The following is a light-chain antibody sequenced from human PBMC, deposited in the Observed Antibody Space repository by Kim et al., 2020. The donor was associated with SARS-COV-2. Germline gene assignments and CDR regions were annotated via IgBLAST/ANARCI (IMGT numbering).Light chain of an antibody. J-gene: IGKJ1*01. CDR1: QDISNY. CDR3: QKCDSAPWT. CDR2: AAS. Sequence: DIQMTQSPCSLSASVGDRVTITCRASQDISNYLAWFQLKPGKAPKLLIYAASALQPGVPSRFSGSGSGTDFTLTVTSLQPEDVGTYYCQKCDSAPWTFGQGTKVDIK. V-gene: IGKV1-27*01.